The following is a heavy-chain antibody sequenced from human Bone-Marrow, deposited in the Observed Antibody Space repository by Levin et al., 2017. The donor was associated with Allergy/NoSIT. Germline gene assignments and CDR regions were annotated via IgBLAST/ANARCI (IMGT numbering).Heavy chain of an antibody. D-gene: IGHD6-19*01. CDR3: ARHGGSGWYLNAFYGLDV. Sequence: AGGSLRLSCTGSGYSFSSFWIVWVRQMPGKGLEWMGLIYPGDSDTRYSPSFQGQVTMSADKSVNTVYLEWSSLRASDSALYYCARHGGSGWYLNAFYGLDVWGQGTTVIVSS. CDR1: GYSFSSFW. V-gene: IGHV5-51*01. CDR2: IYPGDSDT. J-gene: IGHJ6*02.